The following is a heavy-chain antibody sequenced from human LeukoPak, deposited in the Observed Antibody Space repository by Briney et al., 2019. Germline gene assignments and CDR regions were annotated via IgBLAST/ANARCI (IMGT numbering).Heavy chain of an antibody. CDR1: GYTFTRYY. J-gene: IGHJ6*03. CDR2: INPSGGST. CDR3: ARQYYDSSGYSVGSYYMDV. V-gene: IGHV1-46*01. D-gene: IGHD3-22*01. Sequence: ASVKVSCKSCGYTFTRYYMHWVRQAPGQGLEWMGIINPSGGSTSYAQKFQGRVTMTRDMSTSTVYMELSSLRSEDTAVYYCARQYYDSSGYSVGSYYMDVWGKGTTVTVSS.